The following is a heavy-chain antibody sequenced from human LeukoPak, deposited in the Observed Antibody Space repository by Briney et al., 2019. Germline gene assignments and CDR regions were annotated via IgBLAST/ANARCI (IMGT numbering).Heavy chain of an antibody. V-gene: IGHV3-7*01. CDR1: GFTFSSYW. CDR3: ARAISGYSGYDYFDY. Sequence: PGGSLRLSCAASGFTFSSYWMSWVRQAPGKGLEWVANIKQDGSEKYYVDSVKGRFTISRDNAKNSLYLQMNSLRAEDTAVYYCARAISGYSGYDYFDYWGQGTLVTVSS. D-gene: IGHD5-12*01. CDR2: IKQDGSEK. J-gene: IGHJ4*02.